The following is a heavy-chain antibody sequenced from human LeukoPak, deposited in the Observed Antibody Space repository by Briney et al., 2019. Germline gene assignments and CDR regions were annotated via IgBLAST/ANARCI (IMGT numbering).Heavy chain of an antibody. V-gene: IGHV5-51*01. CDR2: IYPGDSDT. J-gene: IGHJ5*02. Sequence: GESLQISFKGSGYSFSSYWIGWVRRMPGKGLEWMGIIYPGDSDTRYSPSFQGQVTISVDESISTAYLQWSSLKASDSAIYYCARRGGSAYSSSWSFDPWGQGTLVTVSS. CDR3: ARRGGSAYSSSWSFDP. CDR1: GYSFSSYW. D-gene: IGHD6-13*01.